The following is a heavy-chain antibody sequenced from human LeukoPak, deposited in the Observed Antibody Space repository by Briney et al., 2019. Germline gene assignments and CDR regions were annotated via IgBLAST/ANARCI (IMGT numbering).Heavy chain of an antibody. CDR2: ISYDGSNK. CDR3: AKGIPSDF. Sequence: PGRSLRLSCAASGFTFSSYGMHWVRQAPGKGLEWVAVISYDGSNKYYADSVKGRFTISRDSSKNTLYLQMNSLRAEDTAVYYCAKGIPSDFWGQGTLVTVSS. CDR1: GFTFSSYG. V-gene: IGHV3-30*18. J-gene: IGHJ4*02.